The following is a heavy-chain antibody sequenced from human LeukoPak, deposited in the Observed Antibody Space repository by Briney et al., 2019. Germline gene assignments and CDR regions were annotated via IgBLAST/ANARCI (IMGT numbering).Heavy chain of an antibody. CDR2: MSYDGSNK. J-gene: IGHJ4*02. CDR3: AKGFRRPYDSSGYYFDY. V-gene: IGHV3-30*18. CDR1: GFTFSSYG. Sequence: GRSLRLSCAASGFTFSSYGMHWVRQAPGKGLEWVAVMSYDGSNKYYADSVKGRFTISRDNSKNTLYLQMNSLRAEDTAVYYCAKGFRRPYDSSGYYFDYWGQGTLVTVSS. D-gene: IGHD3-22*01.